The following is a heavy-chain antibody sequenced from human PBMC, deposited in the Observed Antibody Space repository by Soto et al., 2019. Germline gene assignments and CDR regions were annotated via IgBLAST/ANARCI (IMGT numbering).Heavy chain of an antibody. Sequence: EVQVVESGGGLVKPGGSLRLSCAASGFTFSSYSMNWVRQAPGQGLEWVSSISFSSNHIYYADSVTGRFTISRDNAKNSLSLQMNSLRAEDTAVYYCAGLGGKYYAMDVWGQGTTVTVSS. J-gene: IGHJ6*02. V-gene: IGHV3-21*01. CDR1: GFTFSSYS. D-gene: IGHD1-1*01. CDR3: AGLGGKYYAMDV. CDR2: ISFSSNHI.